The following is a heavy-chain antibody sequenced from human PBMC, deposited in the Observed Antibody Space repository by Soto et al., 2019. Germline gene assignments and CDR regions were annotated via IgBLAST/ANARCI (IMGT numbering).Heavy chain of an antibody. CDR2: IYYSGST. CDR1: GGSISSSSYY. D-gene: IGHD3-10*01. J-gene: IGHJ1*01. V-gene: IGHV4-39*01. Sequence: SETLSLTCTVSGGSISSSSYYWGWIRQPPGKGLEWIGSIYYSGSTYYNPSLKSRVTISVDTSKNQFSLKLSSVTAADTAVYYCARHPPIWKEKWMDGSRYFQHWGQGNLVTVSS. CDR3: ARHPPIWKEKWMDGSRYFQH.